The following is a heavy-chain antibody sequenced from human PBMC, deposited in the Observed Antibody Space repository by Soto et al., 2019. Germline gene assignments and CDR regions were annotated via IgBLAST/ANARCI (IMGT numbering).Heavy chain of an antibody. D-gene: IGHD6-19*01. CDR2: VTHSGTA. CDR3: ARIHWAQSSHAY. J-gene: IGHJ4*02. CDR1: GGSIDSGAFS. V-gene: IGHV4-30-2*01. Sequence: QLQLQESGSRLVKPSETLSLTCAVSGGSIDSGAFSLRWIRQPPGKGLEWIGYVTHSGTAYSFPSLNGRLTLSVDSSQAQFSLKLTSVIAADSAFYYCARIHWAQSSHAYGGLGILVTVSS.